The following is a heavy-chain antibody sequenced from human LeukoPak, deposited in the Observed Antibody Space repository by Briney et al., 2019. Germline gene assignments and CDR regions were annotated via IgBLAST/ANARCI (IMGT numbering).Heavy chain of an antibody. V-gene: IGHV4-59*01. Sequence: GSLRLSCTAAGFTFDDYGMSWVRQNPGKGLEWIGYIYYSGSTNYNPSLKSRVTISVDTSKNQFSLKLSSVTAADTAVYYCARDPGTYPQLNGWFDPWGQGTLVTVSS. CDR3: ARDPGTYPQLNGWFDP. D-gene: IGHD1-1*01. J-gene: IGHJ5*02. CDR2: IYYSGST. CDR1: GFTFDDYG.